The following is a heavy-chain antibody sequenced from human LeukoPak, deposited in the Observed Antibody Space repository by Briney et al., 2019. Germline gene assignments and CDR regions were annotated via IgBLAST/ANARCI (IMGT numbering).Heavy chain of an antibody. Sequence: ASVKVSCKASGGTFSSYGISWVRQAPGQGLEWMGIINPSGGSTSYAQKFQGRVTMTRDMSTSTVYMELSSLRSEDTAVYYCARGGEVERRSLFDYWGQGTLVTVSS. CDR1: GGTFSSYG. CDR2: INPSGGST. J-gene: IGHJ4*02. CDR3: ARGGEVERRSLFDY. V-gene: IGHV1-46*01. D-gene: IGHD1-1*01.